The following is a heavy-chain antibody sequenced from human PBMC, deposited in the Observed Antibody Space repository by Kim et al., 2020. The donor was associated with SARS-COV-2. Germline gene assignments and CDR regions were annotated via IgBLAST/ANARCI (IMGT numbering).Heavy chain of an antibody. CDR2: INTNTGNP. CDR1: GYTFTSYA. J-gene: IGHJ5*02. V-gene: IGHV7-4-1*02. D-gene: IGHD3-10*01. CDR3: ARDHSYYYGSGSRDNWFDP. Sequence: ASVKVSCKASGYTFTSYAMNWVRQAPGQGLEWMGWINTNTGNPTYAQGFTGRFVFSLDTSVSTAYLQISSLKAEDTAVYYCARDHSYYYGSGSRDNWFDPWGQGTLVTVSS.